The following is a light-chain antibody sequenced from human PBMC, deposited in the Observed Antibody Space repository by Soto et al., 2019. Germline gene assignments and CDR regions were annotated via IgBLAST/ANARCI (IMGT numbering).Light chain of an antibody. Sequence: QSVLTQPASVSGSPGQWITISCTGASSDVGGYNYVSWYQQHPGKAPKLMIYDVSNRPSGVSNRFSGSKSGNTASLTISGLQAEDEADYYCSSYTRSSTLDVVFGGGTKLTVL. CDR3: SSYTRSSTLDVV. J-gene: IGLJ2*01. CDR2: DVS. V-gene: IGLV2-14*03. CDR1: SSDVGGYNY.